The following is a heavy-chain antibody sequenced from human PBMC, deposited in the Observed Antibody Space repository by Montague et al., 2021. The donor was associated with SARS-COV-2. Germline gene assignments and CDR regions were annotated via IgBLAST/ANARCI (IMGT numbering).Heavy chain of an antibody. CDR3: ARVQYSSGCSIHFDY. CDR2: IYYSGST. D-gene: IGHD6-19*01. V-gene: IGHV4-59*13. J-gene: IGHJ4*02. CDR1: GGSLSSYY. Sequence: SETLSLTCTVSGGSLSSYYWSWIRQPPGKGLEWIGYIYYSGSTNYNPSLKSRVTISLDTSKNQFSLNLSSVTAADTAVYYCARVQYSSGCSIHFDYWGQGTLVTVSS.